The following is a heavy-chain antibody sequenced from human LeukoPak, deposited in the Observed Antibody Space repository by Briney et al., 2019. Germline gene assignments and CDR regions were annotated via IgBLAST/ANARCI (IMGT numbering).Heavy chain of an antibody. CDR3: AKEGEVATYTYFDY. Sequence: GGSLRLSCAASGFMFTNYAMSWVRQAPGKGLEWVSAISGSGGSTYYADSVKGRFTISRDNSKNTLYLQMNSLRAEDTAVYYCAKEGEVATYTYFDYWGQGTLVTVSS. D-gene: IGHD5-12*01. CDR1: GFMFTNYA. J-gene: IGHJ4*02. CDR2: ISGSGGST. V-gene: IGHV3-23*01.